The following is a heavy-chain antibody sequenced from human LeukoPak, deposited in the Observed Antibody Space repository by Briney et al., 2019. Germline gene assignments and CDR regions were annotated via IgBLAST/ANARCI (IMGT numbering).Heavy chain of an antibody. CDR1: GFTFSSYS. V-gene: IGHV3-21*01. CDR2: ISSSSSYI. J-gene: IGHJ6*02. CDR3: ARFVIAVAGPGSDYYGMDV. D-gene: IGHD6-19*01. Sequence: TGRSLRLSCAASGFTFSSYSMNWIRQAPGKGLEWVSSISSSSSYIYYADSVKGRFTISRDNAKNSLYLQMNSLRAEDTAVYYCARFVIAVAGPGSDYYGMDVWGQGTTVTVSS.